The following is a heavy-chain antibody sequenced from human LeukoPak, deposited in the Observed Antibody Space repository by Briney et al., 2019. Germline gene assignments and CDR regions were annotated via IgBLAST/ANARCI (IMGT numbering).Heavy chain of an antibody. V-gene: IGHV1-24*01. CDR2: FDPEDGET. CDR1: GYTLTELS. CDR3: ATSMWERLLVRGAFDI. J-gene: IGHJ3*02. D-gene: IGHD1-26*01. Sequence: ASVEVSCKVSGYTLTELSMHWVRQAPGKGLEWMGGFDPEDGETIYAQKFQGRVTMTEDTSTDTAYMELSSLRSEDTAVYYCATSMWERLLVRGAFDIWGQGTMVTVSS.